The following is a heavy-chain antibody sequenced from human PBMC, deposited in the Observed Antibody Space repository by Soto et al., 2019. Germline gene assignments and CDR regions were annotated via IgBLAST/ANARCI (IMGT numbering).Heavy chain of an antibody. CDR1: GFTFSSYD. J-gene: IGHJ4*02. V-gene: IGHV3-13*01. CDR2: IGTAGDT. CDR3: ARALGLRYPDY. Sequence: GGSLRLSCAASGFTFSSYDMHWVRQATGKGLEWVSAIGTAGDTYYPGSVKGRFTISRENAKNSLYLQMNSLRAGDTAVYYCARALGLRYPDYWGQGTLVTVSS. D-gene: IGHD3-9*01.